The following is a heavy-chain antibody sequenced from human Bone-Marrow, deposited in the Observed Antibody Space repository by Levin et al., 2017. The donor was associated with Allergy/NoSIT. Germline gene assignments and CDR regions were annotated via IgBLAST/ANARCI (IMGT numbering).Heavy chain of an antibody. Sequence: PSETLSLTCSVSGASVDSDYWSWIRQPPGKGLEWIGFASSSGRTNYSPALKSRVSMSVDTSTTEFYLNLKSVTAAATAQYFCARDSGDFYGGFDIWGHGTVVVVSS. J-gene: IGHJ3*02. CDR1: GASVDSDY. D-gene: IGHD4/OR15-4a*01. CDR3: ARDSGDFYGGFDI. CDR2: ASSSGRT. V-gene: IGHV4-59*02.